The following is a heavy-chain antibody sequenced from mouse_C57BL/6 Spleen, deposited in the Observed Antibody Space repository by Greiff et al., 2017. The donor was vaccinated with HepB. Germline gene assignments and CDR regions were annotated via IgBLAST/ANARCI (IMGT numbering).Heavy chain of an antibody. J-gene: IGHJ4*01. V-gene: IGHV1-55*01. CDR1: GYTFTSYW. CDR2: IYPGSGST. CDR3: ARWKLPYYAMDY. Sequence: QVQLQQPGAELVKPGASVKMSCKASGYTFTSYWITWVKQRPGQGLEWIGDIYPGSGSTIYNEKFKSKATLTVDTSSSTAYMQLSSLTSEDSAVYYCARWKLPYYAMDYWGQGTSVTVSS.